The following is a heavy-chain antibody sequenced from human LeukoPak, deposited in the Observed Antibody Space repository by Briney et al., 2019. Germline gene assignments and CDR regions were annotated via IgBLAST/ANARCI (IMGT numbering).Heavy chain of an antibody. V-gene: IGHV1-2*02. D-gene: IGHD5-18*01. Sequence: ASVKVSCKASGYTFTSYDINWVRQAPGQGLEWMGWINPNSGGTNYAQKFQGRVTMTRDTSISTAYMELSRLRSDDTAVYYCARMQLWPEYFQHWGQGTLVTVSS. CDR2: INPNSGGT. J-gene: IGHJ1*01. CDR1: GYTFTSYD. CDR3: ARMQLWPEYFQH.